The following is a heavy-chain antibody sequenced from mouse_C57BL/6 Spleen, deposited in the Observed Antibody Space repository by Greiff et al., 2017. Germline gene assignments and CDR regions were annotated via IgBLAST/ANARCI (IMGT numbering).Heavy chain of an antibody. CDR1: GYTFTDYY. D-gene: IGHD4-1*01. CDR3: ARRLGQYYFDY. V-gene: IGHV1-26*01. J-gene: IGHJ2*01. CDR2: INPNNGGT. Sequence: VQLQQSGPELVKPGASVKISCKASGYTFTDYYMNWVKQSHGKSLEWIGDINPNNGGTSYNQKFKGKATLTVDKSSSTAYMELRSLTSEDSAVYYCARRLGQYYFDYWGQGTTLTVSS.